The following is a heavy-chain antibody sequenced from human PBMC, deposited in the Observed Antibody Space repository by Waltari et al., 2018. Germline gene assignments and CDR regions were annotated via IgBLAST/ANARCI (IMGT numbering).Heavy chain of an antibody. CDR2: ISYSGST. CDR3: ARLSYHIVTGYGWFDP. CDR1: GGSISSESSY. D-gene: IGHD3-9*01. V-gene: IGHV4-39*01. Sequence: QLQLQESGPGLVKPSETLSLTCTVSGGSISSESSYWGWLRQPPGKGLEWIGIISYSGSTYYNPSLKSRVTISVDTSKNQFSLKLSSVTAADTAVYYCARLSYHIVTGYGWFDPWGLGTLVTVSS. J-gene: IGHJ5*02.